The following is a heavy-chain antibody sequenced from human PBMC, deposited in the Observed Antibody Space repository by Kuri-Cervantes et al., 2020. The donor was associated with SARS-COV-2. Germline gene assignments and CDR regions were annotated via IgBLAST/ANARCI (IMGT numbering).Heavy chain of an antibody. CDR3: ARVRYCSSTSCRLGWYFDL. CDR1: GYSISSGYY. D-gene: IGHD2-2*01. Sequence: GSLRLSCTVSGYSISSGYYWGWIRQPPGKGLEWIGSIYHSGSTYYNPSLKGRVTISVDTSKNQFSLKLSSVTAADTAVYYCARVRYCSSTSCRLGWYFDLWGRGTLVTVSS. CDR2: IYHSGST. V-gene: IGHV4-38-2*02. J-gene: IGHJ2*01.